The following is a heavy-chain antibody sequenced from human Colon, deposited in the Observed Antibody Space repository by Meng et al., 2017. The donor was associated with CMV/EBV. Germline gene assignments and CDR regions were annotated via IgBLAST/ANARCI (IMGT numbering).Heavy chain of an antibody. CDR2: IYYSGST. CDR1: GGSISSSSYY. CDR3: ARNLNWDHYFDY. V-gene: IGHV4-39*07. D-gene: IGHD1-1*01. J-gene: IGHJ4*02. Sequence: VSGGSISSSSYYWSWIRQHPGKGLEWIGSIYYSGSTYYNPSLKSRVTISVDTSKNQFSLKLSSVTAADTAVYYCARNLNWDHYFDYWGQGTLVTVSS.